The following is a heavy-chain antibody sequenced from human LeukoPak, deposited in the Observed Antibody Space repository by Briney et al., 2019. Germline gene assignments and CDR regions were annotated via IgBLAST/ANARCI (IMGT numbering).Heavy chain of an antibody. J-gene: IGHJ4*02. V-gene: IGHV3-30*18. D-gene: IGHD2-2*01. Sequence: SLRLSCAASGFTFSSYGMHWVRQAPGKGLEWVAVISYDGSNKYYADSVKGRFTISRDNSKNTLYLQMNSLRAEDTAVYYCAKDSRTMPFDYWGQGTLVTVSS. CDR1: GFTFSSYG. CDR2: ISYDGSNK. CDR3: AKDSRTMPFDY.